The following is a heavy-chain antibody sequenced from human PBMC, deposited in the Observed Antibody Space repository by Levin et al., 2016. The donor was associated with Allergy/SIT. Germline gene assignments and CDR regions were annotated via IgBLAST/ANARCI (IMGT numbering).Heavy chain of an antibody. CDR3: GRHAIAVGDFYFYGMDV. CDR2: VFYSGST. D-gene: IGHD6-19*01. CDR1: GASVNSANYY. J-gene: IGHJ6*02. Sequence: SETLSLTCTVSGASVNSANYYWAWFRQPPGKGLEWIGSVFYSGSTHYNPALESRVTIYADTSNNQFSLTLASVTAADTAVYYCGRHAIAVGDFYFYGMDVWGQGTTVTVSS. V-gene: IGHV4-39*01.